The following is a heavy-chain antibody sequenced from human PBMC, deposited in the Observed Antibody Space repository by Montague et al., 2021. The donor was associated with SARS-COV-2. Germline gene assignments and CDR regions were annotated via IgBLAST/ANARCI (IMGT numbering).Heavy chain of an antibody. CDR1: GGSITDRTYY. J-gene: IGHJ4*02. D-gene: IGHD6-13*01. CDR2: INYIGTT. CDR3: GRHWGIAAAGN. V-gene: IGHV4-39*01. Sequence: SETLSLTCSVSGGSITDRTYYWGCIRQSPGKGRDWIGAINYIGTTCYNQSLKSRVTIALDTAKNQLSLKMTSVTAADTAVYYCGRHWGIAAAGNWGQGTLVTVSS.